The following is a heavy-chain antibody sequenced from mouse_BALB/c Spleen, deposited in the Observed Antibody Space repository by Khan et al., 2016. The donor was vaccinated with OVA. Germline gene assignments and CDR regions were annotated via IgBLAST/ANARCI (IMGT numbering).Heavy chain of an antibody. CDR3: ARKNGSDFDY. CDR2: INPHIGET. CDR1: GYSFTGYF. J-gene: IGHJ2*01. D-gene: IGHD1-1*01. V-gene: IGHV1-20*02. Sequence: VQLQQSGPELVKPVASVKISCKASGYSFTGYFMNWVMQSHGKSLEWIGRINPHIGETLYNQKFKGKATLTVDESSRTAHMELRSLASEDSAVYYCARKNGSDFDYWGQGTTLTVSS.